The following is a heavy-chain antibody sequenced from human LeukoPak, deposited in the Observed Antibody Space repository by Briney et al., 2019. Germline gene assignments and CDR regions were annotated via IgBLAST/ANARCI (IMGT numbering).Heavy chain of an antibody. CDR3: ARGNVGTDY. CDR2: IYYSGST. J-gene: IGHJ4*02. Sequence: PSETPSLTCTVSGGSIRSSYYYWGWIRQPPGKGLEWIGSIYYSGSTNYNPSLKSRVTISVDTSKNQFSLKLSSVTAADTAVYYCARGNVGTDYWGQGTLVTVSS. V-gene: IGHV4-39*07. CDR1: GGSIRSSYYY.